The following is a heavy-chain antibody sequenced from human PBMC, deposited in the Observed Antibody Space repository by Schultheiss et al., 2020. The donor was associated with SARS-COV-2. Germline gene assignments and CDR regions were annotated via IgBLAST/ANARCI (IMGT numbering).Heavy chain of an antibody. J-gene: IGHJ4*02. Sequence: ASVKVSCKVSGYTLTELSMHWVRQAPGKGLEWMGGFDPEDGETIYAQKFQGRVTMTEDTSTSTAYMELRSLRSDDTAVYYCAREEGLAVADTGGFDYWGQGTLVTVSS. V-gene: IGHV1-24*01. CDR2: FDPEDGET. CDR1: GYTLTELS. D-gene: IGHD6-19*01. CDR3: AREEGLAVADTGGFDY.